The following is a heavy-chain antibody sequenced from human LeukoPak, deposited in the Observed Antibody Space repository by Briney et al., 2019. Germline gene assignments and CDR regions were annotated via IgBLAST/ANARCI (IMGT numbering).Heavy chain of an antibody. J-gene: IGHJ4*02. CDR2: ISSSSSYI. V-gene: IGHV3-21*04. D-gene: IGHD3-16*01. Sequence: GGSLRLSCAASGFTFSSYSMNWVRQAPGKGLEWVSSISSSSSYIYYADSVKGRFTISRDNSKNTLSLQMNSLRAEDTAVYYCAKSLGAFGRFDYWGQGTLVTVSS. CDR3: AKSLGAFGRFDY. CDR1: GFTFSSYS.